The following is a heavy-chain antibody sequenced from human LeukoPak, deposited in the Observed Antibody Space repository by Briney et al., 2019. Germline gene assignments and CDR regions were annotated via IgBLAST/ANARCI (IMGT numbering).Heavy chain of an antibody. D-gene: IGHD5-24*01. CDR2: IHFSGNI. CDR3: ASGRDADKVGC. J-gene: IGHJ4*02. CDR1: GVSVRGGDYY. V-gene: IGHV4-31*03. Sequence: SETLSLTCTVSGVSVRGGDYYWTWLRQHPGKGLEYIGFIHFSGNIYYNPSLKSRVTISVDASENQFSLHLTSVTAADTAFYYCASGRDADKVGCWGQGTLVTVSP.